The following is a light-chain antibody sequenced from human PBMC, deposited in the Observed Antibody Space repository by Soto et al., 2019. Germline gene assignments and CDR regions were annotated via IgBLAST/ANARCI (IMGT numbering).Light chain of an antibody. Sequence: DIQLTQSPSFLSASVGDRVTITCRASQGISSYLAWYQQKPGKAPKFLIYAASTLQSAVPSRFSGSGSGTAFTLTISRLQPEDFATYYCQNLNNYPITFGQGTRLEIK. CDR3: QNLNNYPIT. J-gene: IGKJ5*01. CDR1: QGISSY. CDR2: AAS. V-gene: IGKV1-9*01.